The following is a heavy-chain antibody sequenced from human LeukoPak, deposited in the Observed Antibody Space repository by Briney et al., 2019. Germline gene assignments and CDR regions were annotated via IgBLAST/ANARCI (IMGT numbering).Heavy chain of an antibody. V-gene: IGHV4-61*02. CDR2: IYTSGST. Sequence: SETLSLTCTVSGGSISSGSYYWSWIRQPAGKGLEWIGRIYTSGSTNYNPSLKSRVTISVDTSKNQFSLKLSSVTAADTAVYYCAREGSSSRSGYYYYGMDVWGQGTTVTVSS. D-gene: IGHD6-13*01. J-gene: IGHJ6*02. CDR1: GGSISSGSYY. CDR3: AREGSSSRSGYYYYGMDV.